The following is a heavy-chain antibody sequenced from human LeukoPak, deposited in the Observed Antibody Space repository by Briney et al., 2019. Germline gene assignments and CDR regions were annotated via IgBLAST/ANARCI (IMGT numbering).Heavy chain of an antibody. J-gene: IGHJ4*02. D-gene: IGHD3-10*01. CDR3: ARGRVLGSGSFY. CDR1: SGSFSGYS. CDR2: INHSGST. V-gene: IGHV4-34*01. Sequence: SETLSLTCAVYSGSFSGYSWSWIRQPPGKGLEWIGDINHSGSTNYNPSLKSRLTTSVDTSKNQFSLRLTSVTAADTAVYYCARGRVLGSGSFYWGQGTLVTVSS.